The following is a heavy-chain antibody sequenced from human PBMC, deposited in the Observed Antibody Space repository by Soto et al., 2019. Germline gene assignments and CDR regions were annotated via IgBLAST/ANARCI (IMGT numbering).Heavy chain of an antibody. J-gene: IGHJ4*02. CDR2: IYPGDSDT. CDR3: ASLVTGDGCFDY. V-gene: IGHV5-51*01. Sequence: PGESLKISCKGSGYNFAGYWIAWVRQMPGKGLEWMGIIYPGDSDTRYSPSFQGQVTISADKSISTAYLQWSSLKASDTAMYYCASLVTGDGCFDYWGQGTLVTVSS. D-gene: IGHD2-21*02. CDR1: GYNFAGYW.